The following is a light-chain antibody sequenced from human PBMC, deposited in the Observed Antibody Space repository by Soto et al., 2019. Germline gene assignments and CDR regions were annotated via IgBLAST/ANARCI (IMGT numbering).Light chain of an antibody. CDR2: DAS. Sequence: EIVLTQSPATLSLSPGEGATLSCRASQSVSSNLVWYQQKPGQAPRVLIYDASNRATGIPVRFSGSGSGTDFTLTISSLEPEDFAVYYCQQRRNWPITFGQGTRLEIK. CDR3: QQRRNWPIT. V-gene: IGKV3-11*01. J-gene: IGKJ5*01. CDR1: QSVSSN.